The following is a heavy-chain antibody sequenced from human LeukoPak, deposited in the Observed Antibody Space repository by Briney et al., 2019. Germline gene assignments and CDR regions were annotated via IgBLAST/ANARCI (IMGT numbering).Heavy chain of an antibody. CDR3: AKGRGWEASYYYYYMDV. CDR2: ISYDGSSK. Sequence: PGRSLRLSCAASGFTFSSYAMRWVRQAPGKGLEWVAVISYDGSSKYYADSVKGRFTISRDNSKNTLYLQMNSLRAEDTAVYYCAKGRGWEASYYYYYMDVWGKGTTVTISS. J-gene: IGHJ6*03. V-gene: IGHV3-30*04. CDR1: GFTFSSYA. D-gene: IGHD1-26*01.